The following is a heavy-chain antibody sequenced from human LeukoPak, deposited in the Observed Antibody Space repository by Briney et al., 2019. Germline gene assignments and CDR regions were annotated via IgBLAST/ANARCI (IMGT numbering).Heavy chain of an antibody. CDR1: GFTFSSYA. CDR2: ISSNGGST. Sequence: GGSLRLSCAASGFTFSSYAMHWVRQAPGKGLEYVSAISSNGGSTYYADSVKGRFTISRDNSKNTLYLQMGSLRAEDMAVYYCAGARGYSYGYYFDYWGQGTLVTVSS. J-gene: IGHJ4*02. CDR3: AGARGYSYGYYFDY. V-gene: IGHV3-64*02. D-gene: IGHD5-18*01.